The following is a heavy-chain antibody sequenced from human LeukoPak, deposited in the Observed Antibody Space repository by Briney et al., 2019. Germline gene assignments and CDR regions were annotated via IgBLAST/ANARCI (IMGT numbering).Heavy chain of an antibody. V-gene: IGHV3-23*01. Sequence: GGSLRLPCAASGFTFSSYAMSWVRQAPGKGLEWVSAISGSGGSTYYADSVKGRFTISRDNSKNTLYLQMNSLRAEDTAVYYCAKGDSGPPRGFGYFDYWGQGTLVTVSS. CDR1: GFTFSSYA. D-gene: IGHD5-12*01. CDR3: AKGDSGPPRGFGYFDY. CDR2: ISGSGGST. J-gene: IGHJ4*02.